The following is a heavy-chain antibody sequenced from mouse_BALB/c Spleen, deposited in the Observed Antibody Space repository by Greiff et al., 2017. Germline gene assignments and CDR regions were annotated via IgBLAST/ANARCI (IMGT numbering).Heavy chain of an antibody. Sequence: EVQRVESGPGLVKPSQSLSLTCTVTGYSITSDYAWNWIRQFPGNKLEWMGYISYSGSTSYNPSLKSRISITRDTSKNQFFLQLNSVTTEDTATYYCASYGKGMDYWGQGTSVTVSS. V-gene: IGHV3-2*02. CDR3: ASYGKGMDY. CDR2: ISYSGST. D-gene: IGHD2-1*01. CDR1: GYSITSDYA. J-gene: IGHJ4*01.